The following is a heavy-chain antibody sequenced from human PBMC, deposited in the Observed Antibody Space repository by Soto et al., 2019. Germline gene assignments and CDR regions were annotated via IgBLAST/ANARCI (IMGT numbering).Heavy chain of an antibody. CDR2: IYASGST. CDR3: ARSAIPRGGWFRP. V-gene: IGHV4-4*07. Sequence: SETLSLTCNVSDDSLSTFYWSWIRQPAGKGLEWIGRIYASGSTNYNPSLKGRVTMSVDTSKKQFSLKMISVTAADTAVYYCARSAIPRGGWFRPWGQGVMVTVSS. CDR1: DDSLSTFY. D-gene: IGHD2-21*01. J-gene: IGHJ5*02.